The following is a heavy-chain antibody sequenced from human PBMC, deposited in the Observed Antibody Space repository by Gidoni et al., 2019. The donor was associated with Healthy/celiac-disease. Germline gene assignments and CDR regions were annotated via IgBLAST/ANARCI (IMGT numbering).Heavy chain of an antibody. Sequence: QVQLQESGPGLVKPSETLSLTCTVSGGSISSYYWSWIRQPPGKGLEWIGYIYYRGSTNYHPALKRRVTISVETSKNQFSLKLSSVPAADTAVYYGARVGGGDSGYDYVDYWGQGTLVTVSS. CDR1: GGSISSYY. CDR2: IYYRGST. CDR3: ARVGGGDSGYDYVDY. J-gene: IGHJ4*02. D-gene: IGHD5-12*01. V-gene: IGHV4-59*01.